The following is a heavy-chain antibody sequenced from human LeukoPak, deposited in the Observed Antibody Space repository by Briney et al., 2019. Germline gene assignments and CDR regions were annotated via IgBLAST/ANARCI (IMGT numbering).Heavy chain of an antibody. Sequence: PGGSLRLSFAASGXSFSNAWMSWVRQAPGKGLEWVGRIKRKTDGGTTDYAAPVKGRFTISRDDSKNTLYLQMNSLKTEDTGVYYCTTYSSGWNLIFDYWGQGTLVTVSS. CDR2: IKRKTDGGTT. D-gene: IGHD6-19*01. J-gene: IGHJ4*02. V-gene: IGHV3-15*01. CDR1: GXSFSNAW. CDR3: TTYSSGWNLIFDY.